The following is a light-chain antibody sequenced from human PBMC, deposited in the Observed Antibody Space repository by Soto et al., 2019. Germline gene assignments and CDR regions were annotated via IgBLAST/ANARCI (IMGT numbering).Light chain of an antibody. CDR2: KAS. CDR1: QSIDSW. V-gene: IGKV1-5*03. CDR3: QQYNSYWT. Sequence: DIQMTQSPSTLSASVGDRVTITCRASQSIDSWLAWYQQKPGKAPKLLIYKASNLESGVPSRFSGSGSGTEFTLTISSLQPDDFATYCCQQYNSYWTFGQGTKVDIK. J-gene: IGKJ1*01.